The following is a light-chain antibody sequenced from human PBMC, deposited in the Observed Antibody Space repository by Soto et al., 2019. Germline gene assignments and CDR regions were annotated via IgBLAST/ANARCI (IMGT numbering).Light chain of an antibody. J-gene: IGLJ1*01. CDR3: ATWDSSLSGGV. CDR1: SSNIENNY. CDR2: ENN. Sequence: QSVLTQPPSVSAAPGQRVTISCSGSSSNIENNYVSWYRQLPGTAPKLLIYENNKRPSGIPDRFSGSKSGTSATLGITGLETGDEADYYRATWDSSLSGGVFGTGTKLTVL. V-gene: IGLV1-51*02.